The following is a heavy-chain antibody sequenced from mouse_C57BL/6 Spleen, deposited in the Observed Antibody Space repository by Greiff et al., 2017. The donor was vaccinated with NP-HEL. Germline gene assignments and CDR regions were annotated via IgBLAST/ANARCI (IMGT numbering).Heavy chain of an antibody. CDR1: GYTFTTYP. CDR3: ARHDYEYDGGFAY. J-gene: IGHJ3*01. V-gene: IGHV1-47*01. CDR2: FHPYNDDT. D-gene: IGHD2-4*01. Sequence: QVQLKQSGAELVKPGASVKMSCKASGYTFTTYPIEWMKQNHGKSLEWIGNFHPYNDDTKYNEKFKGKATLTVEKSSSTVYLGLSRLTSDDAAFYYCARHDYEYDGGFAYWGQGTLVTVSA.